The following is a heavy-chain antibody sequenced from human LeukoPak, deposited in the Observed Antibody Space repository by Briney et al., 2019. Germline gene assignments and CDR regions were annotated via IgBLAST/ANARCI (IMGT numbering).Heavy chain of an antibody. D-gene: IGHD4-17*01. CDR3: AGGTVTRLAEYFQH. J-gene: IGHJ1*01. V-gene: IGHV4-59*01. CDR1: GGSISSYY. Sequence: SETLYLTCTVSGGSISSYYWSWIRQPPGKGLEWIGYIYYSGSTNYNPSLKSRVTISVDTSKNQFSLKLSSVTAEDKAVYYCAGGTVTRLAEYFQHWGQGTLVTVSS. CDR2: IYYSGST.